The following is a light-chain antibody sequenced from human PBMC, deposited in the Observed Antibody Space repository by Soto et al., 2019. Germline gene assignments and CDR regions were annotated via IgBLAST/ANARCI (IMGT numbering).Light chain of an antibody. J-gene: IGKJ1*01. V-gene: IGKV3D-15*01. CDR2: DAF. CDR3: KQYNNWPRT. CDR1: QSVRSY. Sequence: EIVMTQSPATLSVSPGERATLSCRASQSVRSYLAWYQQKPGQTPRLLIYDAFNRATGIQARFSGSGSGTEFTLTIRSLQSEDFAVYYCKQYNNWPRTFGQGTKVDI.